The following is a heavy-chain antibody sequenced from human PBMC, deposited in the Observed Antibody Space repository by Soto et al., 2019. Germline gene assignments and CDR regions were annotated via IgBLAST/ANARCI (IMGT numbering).Heavy chain of an antibody. CDR2: IYLGDSDT. J-gene: IGHJ6*02. V-gene: IGHV5-51*01. D-gene: IGHD6-13*01. CDR3: ARLGSSSWYGLGYGMDV. Sequence: GESLKISCKGSGYSFTIYWIGWVRQMPGKGLEWMGIIYLGDSDTRYSPSFQGQVTISADKSISTAYLQWSSLKASDTAMYYCARLGSSSWYGLGYGMDVWGQGTTVTVSS. CDR1: GYSFTIYW.